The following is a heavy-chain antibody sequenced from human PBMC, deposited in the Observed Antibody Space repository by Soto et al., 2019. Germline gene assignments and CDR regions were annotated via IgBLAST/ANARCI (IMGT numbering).Heavy chain of an antibody. D-gene: IGHD3-22*01. J-gene: IGHJ5*02. CDR2: ISYNGRKK. CDR1: VVTFSSYA. V-gene: IGHV3-30*04. Sequence: PGGSLNLSYTASVVTFSSYAMHWFRHGQVKVLEWAAVISYNGRKKYYADSMKGRFTISRDNSKNTLYLQMNSLRPDDTAVYYCARQDHSGSGWFDTWGQGTLVTVSS. CDR3: ARQDHSGSGWFDT.